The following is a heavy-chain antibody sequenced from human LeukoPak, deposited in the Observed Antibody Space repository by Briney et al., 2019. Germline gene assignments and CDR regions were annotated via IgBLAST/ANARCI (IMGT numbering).Heavy chain of an antibody. CDR3: ARILVGGYYFDY. D-gene: IGHD3-9*01. CDR2: IYSGGST. CDR1: GFTVSSNC. Sequence: GGSLRLSCAASGFTVSSNCMGWVRQAPGKGLGWVSVIYSGGSTYYADSVKGRFTISRDNSKNTLYLQMNSLRAEDTAVYYCARILVGGYYFDYWGQGTLVTVSS. V-gene: IGHV3-53*01. J-gene: IGHJ4*02.